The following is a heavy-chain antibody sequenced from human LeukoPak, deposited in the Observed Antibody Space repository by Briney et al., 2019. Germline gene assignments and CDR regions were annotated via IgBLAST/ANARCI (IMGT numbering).Heavy chain of an antibody. V-gene: IGHV4-59*01. CDR3: ARCDSVTALDY. CDR1: GGSISGYY. CDR2: SYYGGST. J-gene: IGHJ4*02. Sequence: SETLSLTCTVSGGSISGYYWSWIRQSPGKGLEWIGYSYYGGSTNYNPSLKSRVTISVDSSKNQFSLKLTSVTAADTAVYYCARCDSVTALDYWGQGTLVTVSP. D-gene: IGHD5-18*01.